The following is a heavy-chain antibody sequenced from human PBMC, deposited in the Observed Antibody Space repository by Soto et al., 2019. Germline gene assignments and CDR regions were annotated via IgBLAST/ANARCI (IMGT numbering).Heavy chain of an antibody. V-gene: IGHV3-7*01. CDR3: VGFGGLNV. CDR1: GITFRNYW. CDR2: INPDGSQK. J-gene: IGHJ6*04. D-gene: IGHD3-10*01. Sequence: EVQLAESGGGLVQPGGSLRLSCAASGITFRNYWMSWIRQAPGKGLEWVAHINPDGSQKYYVDSTKGRFTISRDNAKNSLSLQSSSLRAEDTALYYCVGFGGLNVWGRGTTVTVAS.